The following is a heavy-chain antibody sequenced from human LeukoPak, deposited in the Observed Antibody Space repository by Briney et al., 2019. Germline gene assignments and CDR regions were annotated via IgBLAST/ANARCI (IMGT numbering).Heavy chain of an antibody. D-gene: IGHD3-10*01. CDR3: AKAKGFGEFYFDY. J-gene: IGHJ4*02. V-gene: IGHV3-43*01. CDR2: ISWDGGST. CDR1: GFTFDDYT. Sequence: AGGSLRLSCAASGFTFDDYTMHWVRQAPGKGLEWVSLISWDGGSTYYADSVKGRFTISRDNSKNSLYLQMSSLRTEDTALYYCAKAKGFGEFYFDYWGQGTLVTVSS.